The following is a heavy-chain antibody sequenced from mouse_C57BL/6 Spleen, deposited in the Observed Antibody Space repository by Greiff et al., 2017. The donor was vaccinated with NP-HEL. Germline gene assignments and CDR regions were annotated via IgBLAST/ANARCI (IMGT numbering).Heavy chain of an antibody. Sequence: QVQLQQSGPELVKPGASVKLSCKASGYTFTSYDINWGKQRPGQGLEWIGWIYPRDGSTKYNEKFKGQATLTVDTSSSTAYMELHSLTSEDSAVYFCARSGGSSWGYFDYWGQGTTLTVSS. CDR3: ARSGGSSWGYFDY. CDR2: IYPRDGST. V-gene: IGHV1-85*01. D-gene: IGHD1-1*01. J-gene: IGHJ2*01. CDR1: GYTFTSYD.